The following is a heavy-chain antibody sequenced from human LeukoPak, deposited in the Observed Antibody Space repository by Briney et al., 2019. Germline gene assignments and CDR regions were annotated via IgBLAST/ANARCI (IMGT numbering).Heavy chain of an antibody. CDR3: ARLTTASLTGYYYGYYYMDV. Sequence: PGGSLRLSCAASGFTFSDYYMNWVRQAPGKGLEWVSYISSSGSTIYYADSVKGRFTISRDNAKNSLYLQMNSLRAEDTAVYYCARLTTASLTGYYYGYYYMDVWGKGTTVTISS. J-gene: IGHJ6*03. CDR1: GFTFSDYY. CDR2: ISSSGSTI. D-gene: IGHD3-9*01. V-gene: IGHV3-11*04.